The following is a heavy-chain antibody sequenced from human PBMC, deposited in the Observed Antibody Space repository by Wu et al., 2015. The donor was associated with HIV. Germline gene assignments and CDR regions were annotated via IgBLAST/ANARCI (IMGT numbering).Heavy chain of an antibody. CDR3: ARLQSLHGLYSNADY. D-gene: IGHD5-24*01. CDR2: INPNRGGV. Sequence: QVQLLQSGAELKKPGASVIVSCKASGYTFIDYYIYWVRKTPGQGLEWMGWINPNRGGVKYAQKFQGRVTMTRDTAVSTAYMELNSVRSDDTAVYYCARLQSLHGLYSNADYWGQGTLVTVSS. V-gene: IGHV1-2*02. J-gene: IGHJ4*02. CDR1: GYTFIDYY.